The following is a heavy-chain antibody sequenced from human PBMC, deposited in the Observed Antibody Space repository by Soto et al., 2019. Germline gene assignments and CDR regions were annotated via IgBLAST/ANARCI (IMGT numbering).Heavy chain of an antibody. D-gene: IGHD6-19*01. J-gene: IGHJ4*02. CDR3: ARQGRRAVAANLSDY. CDR1: GGSISSSSYY. V-gene: IGHV4-39*01. Sequence: ASETLSLTCTVSGGSISSSSYYWGWIRQPPGKGLEWIGSIYYSGSTYYNPSLKSRVTISVDTSKNQFSLKLSSVTAADTAVYYCARQGRRAVAANLSDYWGQGPLVTVSS. CDR2: IYYSGST.